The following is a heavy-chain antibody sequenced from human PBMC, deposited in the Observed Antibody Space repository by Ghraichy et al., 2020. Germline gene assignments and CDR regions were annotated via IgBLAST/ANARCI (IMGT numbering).Heavy chain of an antibody. CDR3: AKGVGRSGWYGVDY. J-gene: IGHJ4*02. CDR1: GFTFSSYA. Sequence: GGSLRLSCAASGFTFSSYALSWVRQAPGKGLEWVSAISGSGGSTYYADSVKGRFTISRDNSNNTLYLLMNSLRAEDTAIYYCAKGVGRSGWYGVDYWGQGTLVTVSS. V-gene: IGHV3-23*01. D-gene: IGHD6-19*01. CDR2: ISGSGGST.